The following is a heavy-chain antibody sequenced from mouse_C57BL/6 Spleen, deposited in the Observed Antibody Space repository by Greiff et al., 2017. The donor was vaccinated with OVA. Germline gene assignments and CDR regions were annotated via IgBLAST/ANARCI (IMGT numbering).Heavy chain of an antibody. CDR3: DRQSHDYDWYFDV. V-gene: IGHV2-6-1*01. CDR1: GFSLTSYG. CDR2: IWSDGST. J-gene: IGHJ1*03. Sequence: QVQLKESGPGLVAPSQSLSITCTVSGFSLTSYGVHWVRQPPGKGLEWLVVIWSDGSTTYNSALKSRLSISTANSKNNDFLKMNSRQTDDAAMDYCDRQSHDYDWYFDVWGTGTTVTVSS. D-gene: IGHD2-4*01.